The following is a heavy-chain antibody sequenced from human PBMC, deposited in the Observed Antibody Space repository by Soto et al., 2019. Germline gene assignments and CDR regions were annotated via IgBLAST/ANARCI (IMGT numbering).Heavy chain of an antibody. V-gene: IGHV3-23*01. CDR1: GFTFSSYA. CDR3: AKSSGSSYYYYGMDV. Sequence: GGSLRLSCAASGFTFSSYAMSWVRQAPGKGLEWVSAISGSGGSTYYADSVKGRFTISRDNSKNTLYLQMNSLRAEDTAVYYCAKSSGSSYYYYGMDVWGQGTTVTVSS. D-gene: IGHD6-6*01. CDR2: ISGSGGST. J-gene: IGHJ6*02.